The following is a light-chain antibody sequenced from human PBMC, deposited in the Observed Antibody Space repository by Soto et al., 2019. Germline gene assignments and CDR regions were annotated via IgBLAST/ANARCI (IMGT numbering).Light chain of an antibody. V-gene: IGKV3-15*01. CDR2: GAS. CDR1: QSVNNN. J-gene: IGKJ4*01. CDR3: QHYNRWPLT. Sequence: EIVMTQSPATLSVSPGERVTLSYRASQSVNNNLAWYQQKPGQAPRLLIYGASTRAAGIPASFSGSGSGTEFTLTISSLQSEDFGVYYCQHYNRWPLTFGGGTKVEIK.